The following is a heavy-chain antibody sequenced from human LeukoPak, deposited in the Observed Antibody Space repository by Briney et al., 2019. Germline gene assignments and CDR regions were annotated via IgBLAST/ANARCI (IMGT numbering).Heavy chain of an antibody. D-gene: IGHD3-22*01. CDR2: IYYSGST. CDR3: ARYYYDSSGYYYPWYYYYMDV. CDR1: GGSISSYY. Sequence: SETLSLTCTVSGGSISSYYWSWIRQPPGKGLEWIGYIYYSGSTNYNPSLKSRVTISVDTSKNQFSLKLSSVTAADTAVYYCARYYYDSSGYYYPWYYYYMDVWGKGTTVTVSS. J-gene: IGHJ6*03. V-gene: IGHV4-59*01.